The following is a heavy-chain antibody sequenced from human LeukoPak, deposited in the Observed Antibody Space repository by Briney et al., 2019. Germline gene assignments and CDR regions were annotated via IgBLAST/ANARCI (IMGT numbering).Heavy chain of an antibody. Sequence: SETLSLTCTVSGGSISSSSYYWSWIRQPAGKGLEWIGRIYTSGSTNYNPSLKSRVTMSVDTSKNQFSLKLSSVTAADTAVYYCARDSRPYAFDIWGQGTMVTVSS. CDR2: IYTSGST. CDR1: GGSISSSSYY. V-gene: IGHV4-61*02. J-gene: IGHJ3*02. CDR3: ARDSRPYAFDI.